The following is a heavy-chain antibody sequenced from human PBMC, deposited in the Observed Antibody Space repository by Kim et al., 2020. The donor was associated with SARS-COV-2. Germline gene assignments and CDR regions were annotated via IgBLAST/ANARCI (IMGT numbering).Heavy chain of an antibody. CDR2: ISSRGMTI. CDR1: GFTFSSYE. CDR3: ATDGPAHLRFDP. J-gene: IGHJ5*02. Sequence: GGSLRLSCAASGFTFSSYEMNWVRQAPGKGLEWISYISSRGMTISYADSVKGRFTISRDNAKNSLYLQMNSLRVEDMGVDYCATDGPAHLRFDPWGQGTLVTVSS. V-gene: IGHV3-48*03.